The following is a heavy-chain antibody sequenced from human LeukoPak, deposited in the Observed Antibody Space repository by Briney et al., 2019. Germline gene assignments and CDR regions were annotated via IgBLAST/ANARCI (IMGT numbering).Heavy chain of an antibody. CDR3: ARVLGERYYDILTGSLDV. D-gene: IGHD3-9*01. CDR2: ISYDGSNK. CDR1: GFTFSSYA. J-gene: IGHJ6*04. V-gene: IGHV3-30*04. Sequence: GRSLRLSCAASGFTFSSYAMHWVRQAPGKRLEWVAVISYDGSNKYYADSVKGRFTISRDNSKNTLYLQMNSLRAEDTAVYYCARVLGERYYDILTGSLDVWGKGTTVTVSS.